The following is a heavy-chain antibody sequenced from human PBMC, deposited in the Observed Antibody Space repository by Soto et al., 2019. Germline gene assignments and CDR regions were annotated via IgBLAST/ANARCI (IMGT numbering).Heavy chain of an antibody. V-gene: IGHV1-69*01. CDR1: GGTFSSYA. Sequence: QVQLVQSGAEVKKPGSSVKVSCKASGGTFSSYAISWVRQAPGQGLESMGGITPIFRTANYAEKFPGRVMITADESTSSAYMELSSLRSEDRGVYYCASLVQSMDVWGEGTTVSVSS. CDR2: ITPIFRTA. J-gene: IGHJ6*03. D-gene: IGHD4-4*01. CDR3: ASLVQSMDV.